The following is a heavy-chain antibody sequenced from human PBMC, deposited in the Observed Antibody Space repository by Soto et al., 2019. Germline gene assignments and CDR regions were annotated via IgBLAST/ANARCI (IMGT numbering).Heavy chain of an antibody. Sequence: SETLSLTCAVYGGSFSGYYWSWIRQPPGKGLEWIGEINHSGSTNYNPSLKSRVTISVDTSKNQFSLKLSSVTAADTAVYYCATSRIAAPYAGSMDVWGKGTTVTVSS. J-gene: IGHJ6*04. CDR2: INHSGST. V-gene: IGHV4-34*01. CDR1: GGSFSGYY. CDR3: ATSRIAAPYAGSMDV. D-gene: IGHD6-6*01.